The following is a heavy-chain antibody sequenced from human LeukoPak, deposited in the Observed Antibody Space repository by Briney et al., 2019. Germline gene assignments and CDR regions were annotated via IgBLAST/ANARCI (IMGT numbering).Heavy chain of an antibody. CDR1: GFTFSSYS. J-gene: IGHJ4*02. CDR2: ISSSSSYI. V-gene: IGHV3-21*01. D-gene: IGHD3-3*01. CDR3: ARGLRFLEWLSSYFDY. Sequence: NPGGSLRLSCAASGFTFSSYSMNWVRQAPGKGLEWVSSISSSSSYIYYADSVKGRFTISRDNAKNSLYLQMNRLRAEDTAVYYCARGLRFLEWLSSYFDYWGQGTLVTVSS.